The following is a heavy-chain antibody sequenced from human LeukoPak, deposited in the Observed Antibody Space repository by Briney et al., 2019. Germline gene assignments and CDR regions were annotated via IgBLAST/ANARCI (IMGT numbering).Heavy chain of an antibody. V-gene: IGHV3-9*01. J-gene: IGHJ4*02. CDR3: ARGNAVAAYFDY. Sequence: GGSLRLSCAASGFTFDDYAMHWVRHAPGKGLEWVSGISWNSGSTGYADSVKGRFTISRDNAKNSLYLQMNSLRAEDTALYYRARGNAVAAYFDYWGQGTLVTVSS. CDR2: ISWNSGST. D-gene: IGHD6-19*01. CDR1: GFTFDDYA.